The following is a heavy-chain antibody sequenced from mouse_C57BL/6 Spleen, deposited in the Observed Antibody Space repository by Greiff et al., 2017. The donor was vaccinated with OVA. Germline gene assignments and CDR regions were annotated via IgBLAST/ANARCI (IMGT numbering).Heavy chain of an antibody. CDR2: ISSGSSTI. Sequence: DVTLVESGGGLVKPGGSLKLSCAASGFTFSDYGMHWVRQAPEKGLEWVAYISSGSSTIYYADTVKGRFTISRDNAKNTLFLQMTMLRSEDTAMYYCAGDGYYGYAMDDWGQGTSVTVSS. D-gene: IGHD2-3*01. CDR3: AGDGYYGYAMDD. J-gene: IGHJ4*01. V-gene: IGHV5-17*01. CDR1: GFTFSDYG.